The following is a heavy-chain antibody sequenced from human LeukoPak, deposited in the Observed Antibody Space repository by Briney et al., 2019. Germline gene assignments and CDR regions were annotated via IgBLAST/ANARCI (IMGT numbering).Heavy chain of an antibody. J-gene: IGHJ4*02. CDR2: ISGSGSTT. Sequence: GGSLRLSCAASGFTVSSNYMSWVRQAPGKGLEWVSAISGSGSTTYYADSVKGRFTISRDNSKNTLYLQMNSLRAEDTALYYCAKETIYWGQGTLVTVSS. CDR1: GFTVSSNY. D-gene: IGHD1-14*01. V-gene: IGHV3-23*01. CDR3: AKETIY.